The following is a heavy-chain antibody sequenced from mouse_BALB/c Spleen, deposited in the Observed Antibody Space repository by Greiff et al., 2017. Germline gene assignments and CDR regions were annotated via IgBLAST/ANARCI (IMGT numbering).Heavy chain of an antibody. CDR1: GYSITSGYY. CDR2: ISYDGSN. D-gene: IGHD1-1*01. J-gene: IGHJ3*01. V-gene: IGHV3-6*02. Sequence: DVKLQESGPGLVKPSQSLSLTCSVTGYSITSGYYWNWIRQFPGNKLEWMGYISYDGSNNYNPSLKNRISITRDTSKNQFFLKLNSVTTEDTATYYCARNENYYGPFAYWGQGTLVTVSA. CDR3: ARNENYYGPFAY.